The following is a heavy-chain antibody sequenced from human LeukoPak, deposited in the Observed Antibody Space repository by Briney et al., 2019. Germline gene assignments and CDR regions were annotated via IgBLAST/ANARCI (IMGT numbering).Heavy chain of an antibody. CDR1: GGSISSGSYY. CDR3: ARDGPNGSGYFDY. V-gene: IGHV4-61*02. CDR2: IYTSGST. D-gene: IGHD3-10*01. J-gene: IGHJ4*02. Sequence: PSETLSLTCTVSGGSISSGSYYWSWIRQPAGKGLEWIGRIYTSGSTNYNPSLKSRVTISVDTSKNQFSLKLSSVTAADTAVYYCARDGPNGSGYFDYWGQGTLVTVSS.